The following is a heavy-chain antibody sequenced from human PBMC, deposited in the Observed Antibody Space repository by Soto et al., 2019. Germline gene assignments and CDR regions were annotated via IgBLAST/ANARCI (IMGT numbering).Heavy chain of an antibody. J-gene: IGHJ4*02. Sequence: SETLSLTCTVSGGSISRYYWSWIRQPPGKGLEWIGYIYYSGSTNYNPSLKSRVTISVDTSKNQFSLKLSSVTAADTAVYYCARDRDSGYGSLDYWGQVTLVTVSS. V-gene: IGHV4-59*01. CDR2: IYYSGST. D-gene: IGHD5-12*01. CDR3: ARDRDSGYGSLDY. CDR1: GGSISRYY.